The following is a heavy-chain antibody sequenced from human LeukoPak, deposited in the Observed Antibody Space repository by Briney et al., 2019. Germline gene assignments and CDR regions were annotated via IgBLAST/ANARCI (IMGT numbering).Heavy chain of an antibody. V-gene: IGHV3-23*01. CDR1: GFTFSSSA. D-gene: IGHD1-7*01. Sequence: TGGSLRLSXAASGFTFSSSAMSWVRQAPGKGLYWVSAISGSGTGTYYADSVKGRFTISRDNSKNTLYLQMNSLRAEDTAVYYCAKEGGTGTRFDYWGQGTLVTVSS. CDR3: AKEGGTGTRFDY. CDR2: ISGSGTGT. J-gene: IGHJ4*02.